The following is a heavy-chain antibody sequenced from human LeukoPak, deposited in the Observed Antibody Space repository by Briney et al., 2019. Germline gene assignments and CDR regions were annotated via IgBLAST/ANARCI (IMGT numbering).Heavy chain of an antibody. CDR1: GFTFSSYA. D-gene: IGHD5/OR15-5a*01. CDR3: AKDQRGLDAFDI. Sequence: GGSLTLSCAASGFTFSSYAMSWVRQAPGKGLEWVSGVSVSGGSTYYADSVKGRFTISRDNSKNTLYLQMNSLRAEDKAVYYCAKDQRGLDAFDIWGQGTMVTVSS. V-gene: IGHV3-23*01. CDR2: VSVSGGST. J-gene: IGHJ3*02.